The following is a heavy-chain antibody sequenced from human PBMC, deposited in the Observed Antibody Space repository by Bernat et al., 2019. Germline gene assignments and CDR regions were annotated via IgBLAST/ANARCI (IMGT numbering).Heavy chain of an antibody. CDR1: GFTFGDYA. V-gene: IGHV3-49*03. Sequence: EVQLVESGGGLVQPGRSLRLSCTASGFTFGDYAMSWFRQAPGKGLEWVGFIRSKAYGGTTAYAASVKGRFTISRDDSKSIAYLQMNSLKTEDTAVYYCTSPIVVVPAAPLIWGQGTLVTVSS. D-gene: IGHD2-2*01. CDR3: TSPIVVVPAAPLI. CDR2: IRSKAYGGTT. J-gene: IGHJ4*02.